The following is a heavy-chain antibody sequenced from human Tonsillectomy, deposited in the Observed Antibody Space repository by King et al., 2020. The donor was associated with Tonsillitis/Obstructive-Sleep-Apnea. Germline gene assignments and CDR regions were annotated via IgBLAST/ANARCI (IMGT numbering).Heavy chain of an antibody. D-gene: IGHD2-15*01. CDR3: ARLRAASGSGYTDAMHGGRQGCSASAYAAHTKDPLVLPLAATITRRLGGTGPLGCLVKDYFQ. Sequence: VQLVESGAEVKKPGESLRISCRGSGYNFITHWISGVRQMRGKGLEWMGRIDSTDSYTSYSPSFQGDVTLSADKSISTAYLQWNTLKASDTGVYYCARLRAASGSGYTDAMHGGRQGCSASAYAAHTKDPLVLPLAATITRRLGGTGPLGCLVKDYFQ. V-gene: IGHV5-10-1*03. CDR2: IDSTDSYT. J-gene: IGHJ1*01. CDR1: GYNFITHW.